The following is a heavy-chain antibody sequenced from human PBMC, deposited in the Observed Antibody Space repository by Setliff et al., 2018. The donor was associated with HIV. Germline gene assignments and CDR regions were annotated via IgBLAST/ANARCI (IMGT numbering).Heavy chain of an antibody. D-gene: IGHD1-26*01. CDR2: IYHSGNT. CDR3: ARRGGSYPHDAFDI. J-gene: IGHJ3*02. CDR1: GGSISSYY. Sequence: PSETLSLTCTVSGGSISSYYWSWIRQPPGKGLEWIGEIYHSGNTNYNPSLKSRVTISVEKPKNQFSLKLSSVTAADTAVYYCARRGGSYPHDAFDIWGQGTMVTVSS. V-gene: IGHV4-59*08.